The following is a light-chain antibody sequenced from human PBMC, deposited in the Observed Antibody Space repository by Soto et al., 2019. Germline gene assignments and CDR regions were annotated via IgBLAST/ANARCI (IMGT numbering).Light chain of an antibody. CDR3: QQYNSYSQT. J-gene: IGKJ1*01. CDR2: KAS. Sequence: DIQMTQSPSTLSATVGDRVTINCRASQSISSWLAWYQQKPGKAPKLLIYKASSLESGVPSRFSGSGSGTEFTLTISSLQPDDFATYYCQQYNSYSQTFGQGTKVDIK. CDR1: QSISSW. V-gene: IGKV1-5*03.